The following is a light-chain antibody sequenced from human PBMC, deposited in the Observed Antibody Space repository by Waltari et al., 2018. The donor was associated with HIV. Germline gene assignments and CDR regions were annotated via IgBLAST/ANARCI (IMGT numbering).Light chain of an antibody. CDR3: KQYQSYWT. Sequence: DIQMTQSPSTLSASVGDRVTITCRAGQSISTWLAWYQQKAGKTPKLLIYKASSLESGVPSRFSASGAGTEFNLTISSLQPDDFATYYCKQYQSYWTFGQGTRVEIK. CDR2: KAS. CDR1: QSISTW. V-gene: IGKV1-5*03. J-gene: IGKJ1*01.